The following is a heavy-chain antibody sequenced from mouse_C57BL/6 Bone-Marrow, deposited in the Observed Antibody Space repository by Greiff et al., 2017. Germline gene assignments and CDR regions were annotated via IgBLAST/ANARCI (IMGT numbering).Heavy chain of an antibody. J-gene: IGHJ2*01. CDR2: ISSGSSTI. V-gene: IGHV5-17*01. CDR3: ATLEGYFYY. Sequence: EVKVVESGGGLVKPGGSLKLSCAASGFTFSDYGMHWVRQAPEKGLEWVAYISSGSSTIYYADTVKGRFTIARDNTKNTLFLQMTSLRSEDTAMYYCATLEGYFYYWGQGTTLTVSS. CDR1: GFTFSDYG.